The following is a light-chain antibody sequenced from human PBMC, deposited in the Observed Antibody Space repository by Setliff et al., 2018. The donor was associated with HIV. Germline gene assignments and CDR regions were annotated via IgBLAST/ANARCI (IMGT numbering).Light chain of an antibody. CDR2: NVN. J-gene: IGLJ1*01. Sequence: QSALTQPRSVSGSPGQSVTISCTGTSSDVGYYNYVSWYQHHPGKAPKLMIYNVNKRPSGVPDRFFGSKSGNTASLTISELQAEDEADYYCCSYAGSYVYVFGTGTKGTV. CDR1: SSDVGYYNY. CDR3: CSYAGSYVYV. V-gene: IGLV2-11*01.